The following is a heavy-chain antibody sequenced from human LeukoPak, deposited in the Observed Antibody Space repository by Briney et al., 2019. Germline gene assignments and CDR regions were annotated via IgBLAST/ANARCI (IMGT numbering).Heavy chain of an antibody. D-gene: IGHD1-1*01. J-gene: IGHJ4*02. CDR1: GFTFRSYA. CDR2: ISYDAINK. V-gene: IGHV3-30*18. Sequence: GGSLRLSCAASGFTFRSYAMHWVRQAPGKGLEWVAVISYDAINKYYADSVKGRFTISRDNSKNTLYLQMNSLRAEDTAVYYCAKRSLLEPGEYYFDYWGQGTLVTVSS. CDR3: AKRSLLEPGEYYFDY.